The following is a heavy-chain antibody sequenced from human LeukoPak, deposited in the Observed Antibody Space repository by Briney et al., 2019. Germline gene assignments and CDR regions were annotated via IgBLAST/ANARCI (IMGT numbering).Heavy chain of an antibody. D-gene: IGHD6-19*01. CDR1: GYTFTGYC. J-gene: IGHJ4*02. CDR2: INPKSGGT. Sequence: ASVKISCKASGYTFTGYCMHWVRQAPGQGLEWMGWINPKSGGTNYAQKFQGRVTMTRDTSISTTYMELSRLRSDDTAVYYCARDLGISGWHLLPWDFWGQGTLVTVSS. CDR3: ARDLGISGWHLLPWDF. V-gene: IGHV1-2*02.